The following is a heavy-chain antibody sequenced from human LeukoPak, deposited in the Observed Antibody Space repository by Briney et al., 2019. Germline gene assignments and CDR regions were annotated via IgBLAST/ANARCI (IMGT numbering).Heavy chain of an antibody. D-gene: IGHD5-24*01. J-gene: IGHJ1*01. CDR1: GGSFIGFH. CDR3: ARDAAGKWLQFRSAEYFQH. Sequence: SETLSLTCAVYGGSFIGFHWNWIRQPPGKGLEWIGDINHSGSTNYNPSLTSRVTISVDPSKNQFSLKLSSVTAADTAVYYCARDAAGKWLQFRSAEYFQHWGQGTLVTVSS. V-gene: IGHV4-34*01. CDR2: INHSGST.